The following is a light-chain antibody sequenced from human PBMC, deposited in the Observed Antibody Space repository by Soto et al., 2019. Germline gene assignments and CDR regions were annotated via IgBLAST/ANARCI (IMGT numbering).Light chain of an antibody. Sequence: EIVMTQSPATLSVSPGERATLSCRASQSVSSNLAWYQQKPGHAPRLLIYGASTRATGIPARFSGSGSGTEFTLTLSSLQSEDFAVYYCQQYNNWPPPLTFGGGTKVEIK. V-gene: IGKV3-15*01. CDR2: GAS. J-gene: IGKJ4*01. CDR1: QSVSSN. CDR3: QQYNNWPPPLT.